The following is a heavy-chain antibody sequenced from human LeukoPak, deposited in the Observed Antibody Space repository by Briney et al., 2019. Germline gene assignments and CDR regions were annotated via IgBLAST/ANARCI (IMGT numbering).Heavy chain of an antibody. CDR3: ARAPSEIGGYYPEYFRH. J-gene: IGHJ1*01. D-gene: IGHD3-22*01. V-gene: IGHV3-74*01. Sequence: GGSLRLSRAASGFTFSSYWMHWVRQAPGKGLVWVSRIKSDGSTRYADSVKGRFTISRDNAKNTVSLQMNSLRAEDTGVYYCARAPSEIGGYYPEYFRHWGQGTLVTVSP. CDR2: IKSDGST. CDR1: GFTFSSYW.